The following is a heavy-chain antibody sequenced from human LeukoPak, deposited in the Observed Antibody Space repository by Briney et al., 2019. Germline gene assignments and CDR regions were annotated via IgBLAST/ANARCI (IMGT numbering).Heavy chain of an antibody. V-gene: IGHV1-2*02. D-gene: IGHD6-6*01. CDR1: GYTFTGYY. J-gene: IGHJ4*02. CDR2: INPNSGGT. Sequence: ASVRVSCKASGYTFTGYYMHWVRQAPGQGLEWMGWINPNSGGTNYAQKFQGRVTMTRDTSISTAYMELSRLRSDDTAVYYCAREYSSSSGGYFDYWGQGTLVTVSS. CDR3: AREYSSSSGGYFDY.